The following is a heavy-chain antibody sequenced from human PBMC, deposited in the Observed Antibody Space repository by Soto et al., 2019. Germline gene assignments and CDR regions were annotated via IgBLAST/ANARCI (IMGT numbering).Heavy chain of an antibody. V-gene: IGHV3-30*18. CDR2: ISYDGSNK. CDR1: GSTFSSYG. Sequence: GGSLRLSCAASGSTFSSYGMHWVRQAPGKGLEWVAVISYDGSNKYYADSVKGRFTISRDNSKNTLYLQMNSLRAEDTAVYYCAKEVSTYYYGSGSYYKDTVTYYYYGMDVWGQGTTVTVSS. CDR3: AKEVSTYYYGSGSYYKDTVTYYYYGMDV. D-gene: IGHD3-10*01. J-gene: IGHJ6*02.